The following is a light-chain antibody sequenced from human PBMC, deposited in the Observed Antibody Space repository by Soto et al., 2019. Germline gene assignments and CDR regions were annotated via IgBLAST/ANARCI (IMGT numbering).Light chain of an antibody. V-gene: IGLV1-47*01. CDR1: RSNIGSNY. Sequence: QSVLTQPPSASGTPGQRVTISCSGRRSNIGSNYVYWYQQLPGTAPKLLIYRNNQRPSGVPDRFSGSKSGTSASLSISGLRSEDEPDYYCATWDDSLSGFWVFGGGTKVTVL. CDR2: RNN. CDR3: ATWDDSLSGFWV. J-gene: IGLJ3*02.